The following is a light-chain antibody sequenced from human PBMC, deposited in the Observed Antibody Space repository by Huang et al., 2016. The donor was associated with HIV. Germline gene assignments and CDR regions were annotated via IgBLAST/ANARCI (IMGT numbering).Light chain of an antibody. V-gene: IGKV1-9*01. CDR1: QDIIRY. CDR3: LQLNTYPGT. CDR2: AAS. Sequence: IQLTQSPSSLSASVGDRVTITCRASQDIIRYLAWYQQKPGKAPKLLIYAASTLESGVPSRFSGSGSGTDVTLTINNLQPEDFATYYCLQLNTYPGTFGPGTNVDV. J-gene: IGKJ3*01.